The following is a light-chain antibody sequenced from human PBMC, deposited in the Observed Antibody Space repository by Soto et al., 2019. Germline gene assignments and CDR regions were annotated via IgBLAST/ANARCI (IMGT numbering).Light chain of an antibody. Sequence: DIQMTQSPYSLSASVGDRVTISCRASQRVNNYLNWYQHKPGKAPKLLIHAASSLQTGVPPRFGGSASGTNFTLAISGLQAEDFATYYCQQLNSYPLTFGGGTKVDIK. CDR1: QRVNNY. CDR3: QQLNSYPLT. CDR2: AAS. V-gene: IGKV1-39*01. J-gene: IGKJ4*01.